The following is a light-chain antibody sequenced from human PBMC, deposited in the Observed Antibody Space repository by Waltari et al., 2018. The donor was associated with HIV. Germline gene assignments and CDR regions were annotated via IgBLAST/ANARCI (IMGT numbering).Light chain of an antibody. CDR3: MQGTHWPIA. J-gene: IGKJ5*01. CDR2: KVS. CDR1: QGLLYSDGHTY. V-gene: IGKV2-30*01. Sequence: DVVMTQSPLSLPVTLGQSASISCKSSQGLLYSDGHTYLNWFHQRPGQSPRRLIYKVSNRDSGVPDRFSGSGSGTDFTLKISRVEAEDVGVYYCMQGTHWPIAFGQGTRLEI.